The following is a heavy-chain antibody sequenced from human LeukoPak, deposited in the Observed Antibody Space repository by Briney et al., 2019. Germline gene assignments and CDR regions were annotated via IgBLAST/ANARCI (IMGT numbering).Heavy chain of an antibody. Sequence: GGSLRLSCAASGFTFSSYGMHWVRQAPGKGLEWVAFIRYDGSNKYYADSVKGRFTISRDNSKNTLYLQMNSLRAEDTAVYYCANDPFYDSSGYYYLDYWGQGTLVTVSS. CDR2: IRYDGSNK. CDR3: ANDPFYDSSGYYYLDY. D-gene: IGHD3-22*01. CDR1: GFTFSSYG. V-gene: IGHV3-30*02. J-gene: IGHJ4*02.